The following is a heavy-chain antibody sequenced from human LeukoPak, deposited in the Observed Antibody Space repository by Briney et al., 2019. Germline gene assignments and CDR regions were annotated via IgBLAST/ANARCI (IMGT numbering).Heavy chain of an antibody. D-gene: IGHD2-8*01. Sequence: PSETLSLTCAVYGGSFSGYYWSWIGQPPGKGLEWVGEINHSGSTNYNPSLKSRVTISVDTSKNQFSLKLSSVTAADTAVYYCASSMVYGRWFDPWGQGTLVTVSS. CDR2: INHSGST. CDR3: ASSMVYGRWFDP. V-gene: IGHV4-34*01. CDR1: GGSFSGYY. J-gene: IGHJ5*02.